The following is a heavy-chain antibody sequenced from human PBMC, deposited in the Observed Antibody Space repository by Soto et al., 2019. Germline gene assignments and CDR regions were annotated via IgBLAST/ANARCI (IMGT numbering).Heavy chain of an antibody. J-gene: IGHJ4*02. D-gene: IGHD3-3*01. CDR1: GFTFSDYY. CDR2: ISSSGSTI. V-gene: IGHV3-11*01. Sequence: QVQLVESGGGLVKPGGSLRLSCAASGFTFSDYYMSWIRQAPGKGLEWVSYISSSGSTIYYADSVKGRFTISRDNAKNSLSLQKNSLRAEDTAVYYCARDKIDYDFWSGYYPFDYFDYWGQGTLVTVSS. CDR3: ARDKIDYDFWSGYYPFDYFDY.